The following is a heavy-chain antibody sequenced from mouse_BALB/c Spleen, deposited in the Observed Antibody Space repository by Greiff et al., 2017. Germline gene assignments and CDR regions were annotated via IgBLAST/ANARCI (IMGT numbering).Heavy chain of an antibody. CDR1: GFTFSSYA. Sequence: EVQLVESGGGLVKPGGSLKLSCAASGFTFSSYAMSWVRQTPEKRLEWVASISSGGSTYYPDSVKGRFTISRDNARNILYLQMSSLRSEDTAMYYCARGSYYGPSYAMDYWGQGTSVTVSS. CDR3: ARGSYYGPSYAMDY. CDR2: ISSGGST. J-gene: IGHJ4*01. D-gene: IGHD2-10*01. V-gene: IGHV5-6-5*01.